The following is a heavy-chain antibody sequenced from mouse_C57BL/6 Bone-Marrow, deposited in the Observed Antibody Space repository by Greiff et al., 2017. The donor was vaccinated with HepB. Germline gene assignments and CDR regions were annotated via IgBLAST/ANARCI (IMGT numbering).Heavy chain of an antibody. CDR1: GFTFSSYA. V-gene: IGHV5-4*01. CDR3: ARGPMITTRYYAMDY. J-gene: IGHJ4*01. CDR2: ISDGGSYT. D-gene: IGHD2-4*01. Sequence: VQLKESGGGLVKPGGSLKLSCAASGFTFSSYAMSWVRQTPEKRLEWVATISDGGSYTYYPDNVKGRFTISRDNAKNNLYLQMSHLKSEDTAMYYCARGPMITTRYYAMDYWGQGTSVTVSS.